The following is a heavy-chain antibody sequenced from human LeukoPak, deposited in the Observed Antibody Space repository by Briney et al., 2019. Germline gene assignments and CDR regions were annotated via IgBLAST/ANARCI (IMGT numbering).Heavy chain of an antibody. CDR2: IYYSGST. J-gene: IGHJ5*02. CDR3: ARAEGQQLVLWFDP. CDR1: GGSLSSGDYY. D-gene: IGHD6-13*01. Sequence: SQTLSLTCTVSGGSLSSGDYYWSWIRQPPGKGLGWVGDIYYSGSTYYNPSLKSRVTISVDTSKNQFSLKLSSVTAADTAVYYCARAEGQQLVLWFDPWGQGTLVTVSS. V-gene: IGHV4-30-4*08.